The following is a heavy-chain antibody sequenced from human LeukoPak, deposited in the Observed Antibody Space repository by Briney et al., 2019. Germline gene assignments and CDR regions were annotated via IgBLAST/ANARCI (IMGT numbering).Heavy chain of an antibody. D-gene: IGHD3-10*01. J-gene: IGHJ4*02. CDR3: AKPQHYGRGDFDY. CDR2: ISGDGGIT. V-gene: IGHV3-43*02. CDR1: GFNFDDYA. Sequence: GGSLRLSCSASGFNFDDYAMDWVRQAPGRGLEWVSLISGDGGITYYADFVKGRFTISRDNSKNSLYLQMNSLRTEDTALYYCAKPQHYGRGDFDYWGQGTLVTVSS.